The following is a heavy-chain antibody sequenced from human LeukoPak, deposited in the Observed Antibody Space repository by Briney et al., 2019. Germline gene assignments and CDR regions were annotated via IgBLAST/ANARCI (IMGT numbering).Heavy chain of an antibody. CDR1: GYTFIGYY. CDR2: INANSGGT. J-gene: IGHJ5*02. Sequence: GASVEVSCKASGYTFIGYYMHWVRQAPGQGLEWMGWINANSGGTNYAQKFQGRVTMTRDTSISTAYMELSRLRSDDTAVYYCARVRDGCNYGSNWFDPWGQGTLVTVSS. CDR3: ARVRDGCNYGSNWFDP. V-gene: IGHV1-2*02. D-gene: IGHD5-18*01.